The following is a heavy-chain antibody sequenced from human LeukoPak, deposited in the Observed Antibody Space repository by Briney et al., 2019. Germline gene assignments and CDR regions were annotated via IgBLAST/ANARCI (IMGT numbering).Heavy chain of an antibody. CDR3: VKDELAVAIFDY. D-gene: IGHD4-23*01. Sequence: GGSLRLSCTASGIIFSHYAMSWVRQAPGKGLEWVSAISKSGDDTYYADSVKGRFAISRDNSKNAFYLQMNSLRAEDSAVYFCVKDELAVAIFDYWGQGTLVTVSS. CDR1: GIIFSHYA. CDR2: ISKSGDDT. J-gene: IGHJ4*02. V-gene: IGHV3-23*01.